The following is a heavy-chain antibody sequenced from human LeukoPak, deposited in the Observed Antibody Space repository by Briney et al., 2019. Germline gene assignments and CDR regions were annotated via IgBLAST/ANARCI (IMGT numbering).Heavy chain of an antibody. D-gene: IGHD4-17*01. CDR2: ISYDGSNK. CDR1: GFTFSSYG. Sequence: PGGSLILSFAASGFTFSSYGMHWVRQAPGKGLEWVAVISYDGSNKYYADSVKGRFTISRDNSKNTLYLQMNSLRAEDTAVYYCAKIGPNGDDYWGPGTLVAVSS. J-gene: IGHJ4*02. V-gene: IGHV3-30*18. CDR3: AKIGPNGDDY.